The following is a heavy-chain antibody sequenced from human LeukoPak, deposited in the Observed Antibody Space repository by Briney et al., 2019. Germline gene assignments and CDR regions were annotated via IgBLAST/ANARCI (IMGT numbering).Heavy chain of an antibody. D-gene: IGHD2-2*01. CDR3: ARGGDIVVVPAAMYVPYYFDY. CDR1: GFTFSSYA. Sequence: GGSLRLSCAASGFTFSSYAMHWVRQAPGKGLEWVAVISYDGGNKYYADSVKGRFTISRDNSKNTLYLQMNSLRAEDTAVYYCARGGDIVVVPAAMYVPYYFDYWGQGTLVTVSS. V-gene: IGHV3-30*04. CDR2: ISYDGGNK. J-gene: IGHJ4*02.